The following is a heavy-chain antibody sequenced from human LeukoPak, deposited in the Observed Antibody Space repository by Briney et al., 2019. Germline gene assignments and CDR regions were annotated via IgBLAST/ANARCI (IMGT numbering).Heavy chain of an antibody. CDR3: ARGRYNDYGFDY. Sequence: SETLSLTCTVSGGSISSYYWSWIRQPPGRELEWIGYLYYSGSTNYNPSFKSRVTMSVDTSKNQFSLKLNSMTAADTAVYFCARGRYNDYGFDYWGQGTLVTVSS. J-gene: IGHJ4*02. V-gene: IGHV4-59*01. CDR2: LYYSGST. CDR1: GGSISSYY. D-gene: IGHD4-17*01.